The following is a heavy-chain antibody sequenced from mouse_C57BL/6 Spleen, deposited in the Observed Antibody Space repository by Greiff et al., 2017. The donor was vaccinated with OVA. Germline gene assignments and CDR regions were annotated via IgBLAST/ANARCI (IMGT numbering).Heavy chain of an antibody. V-gene: IGHV5-16*01. CDR1: GFTFSDYY. D-gene: IGHD1-1*02. CDR2: INYDGSST. J-gene: IGHJ2*01. Sequence: EVQVVESEGGLVQPGSSMKLSCTASGFTFSDYYMAWVRQVPEKGLEWVANINYDGSSTYYLDSLKSRFIISRDNAKNILYLQMSSLKSEDTATYYCARRNYGFDYWGQGTTLTVSS. CDR3: ARRNYGFDY.